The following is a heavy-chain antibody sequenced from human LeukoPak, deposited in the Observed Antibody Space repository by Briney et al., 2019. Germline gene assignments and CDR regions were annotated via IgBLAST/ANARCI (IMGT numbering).Heavy chain of an antibody. CDR2: IYYSGST. V-gene: IGHV4-59*01. CDR3: ARDRPTTVPGYYYYMDV. D-gene: IGHD4-11*01. Sequence: PSETLSLTCTVSGGSISSYYWSWIRQPPGKGLEWIGYIYYSGSTNYNPSLKSRVTISVDTSKNQFSLKLSSVTAADTAVYYCARDRPTTVPGYYYYMDVWGKGTTVTVSS. J-gene: IGHJ6*03. CDR1: GGSISSYY.